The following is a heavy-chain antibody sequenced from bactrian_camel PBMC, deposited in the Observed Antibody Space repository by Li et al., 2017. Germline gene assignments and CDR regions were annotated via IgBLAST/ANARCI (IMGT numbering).Heavy chain of an antibody. J-gene: IGHJ6*01. CDR3: ATGRGIGGTCLQVKFGL. D-gene: IGHD7*01. CDR2: VDNNGST. Sequence: DVQLVESGGGSVQPGGSLRLSCAVSGYTSSDYCMGWFRQAPANEREGVVVVDNNGSTIYARSVKGRFTISKDTAENTLYLQMDMLKPEDTSVYYCATGRGIGGTCLQVKFGLWGQGTQVTVS. CDR1: GYTSSDYC. V-gene: IGHV3S10*01.